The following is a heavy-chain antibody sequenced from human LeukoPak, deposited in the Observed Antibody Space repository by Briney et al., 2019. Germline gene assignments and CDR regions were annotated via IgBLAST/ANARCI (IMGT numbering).Heavy chain of an antibody. CDR1: GGSISSYY. Sequence: SETLSLTCTVSGGSISSYYWSWIRQPPGKGLEWIGYIYYSGSTNYNPSLKSRVTISVDTSKNQFSLKLSSVTAADTAVYYCARPALEYSSSSPKHYYYYGMDVWGQGTTVTVSS. D-gene: IGHD6-6*01. J-gene: IGHJ6*02. V-gene: IGHV4-59*08. CDR2: IYYSGST. CDR3: ARPALEYSSSSPKHYYYYGMDV.